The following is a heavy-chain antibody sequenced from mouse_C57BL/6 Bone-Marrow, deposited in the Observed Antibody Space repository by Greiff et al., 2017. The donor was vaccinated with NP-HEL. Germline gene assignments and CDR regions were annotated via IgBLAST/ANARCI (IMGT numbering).Heavy chain of an antibody. V-gene: IGHV14-4*01. CDR1: GFNIKDDY. D-gene: IGHD2-5*01. Sequence: VQLQQSGAELVRPGASVKFSCTASGFNIKDDYMHWVKQRPEQGLEWIGWIDPENGDTEYASKFQGKATITADTSSNTAYLQLSSLTSEDTAVYYCTGSSKVRTDYWGQGTSVTVSS. CDR2: IDPENGDT. CDR3: TGSSKVRTDY. J-gene: IGHJ4*01.